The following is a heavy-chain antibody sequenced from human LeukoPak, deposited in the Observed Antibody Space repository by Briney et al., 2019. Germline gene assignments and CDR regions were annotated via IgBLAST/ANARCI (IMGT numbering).Heavy chain of an antibody. CDR3: ARDRGSYGMDV. D-gene: IGHD1-26*01. V-gene: IGHV3-48*03. CDR2: ISSSGSTI. Sequence: GGYLRLSCAASGFTFSSYEMNWVRQAPGKGLEWVSYISSSGSTIYYADSVKGRFTISRDNAKNSLYLQMNSLRAEDTAVYYCARDRGSYGMDVWGQGTAVTVSS. J-gene: IGHJ6*02. CDR1: GFTFSSYE.